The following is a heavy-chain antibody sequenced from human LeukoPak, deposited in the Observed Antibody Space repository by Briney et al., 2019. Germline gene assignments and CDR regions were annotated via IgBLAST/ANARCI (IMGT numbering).Heavy chain of an antibody. D-gene: IGHD3-3*01. V-gene: IGHV5-51*01. J-gene: IGHJ5*02. CDR2: IYPGDSDT. CDR1: GYSFTSYW. Sequence: PGESLKISCKGSGYSFTSYWIGWVRQMPGKGLEWMGIIYPGDSDTRYSPSFQGQVTISADKSISTAYLQWSSLKASDTAMYYCARHPAKPTIFGVVPYPNWFDPWGQGTLVTVSS. CDR3: ARHPAKPTIFGVVPYPNWFDP.